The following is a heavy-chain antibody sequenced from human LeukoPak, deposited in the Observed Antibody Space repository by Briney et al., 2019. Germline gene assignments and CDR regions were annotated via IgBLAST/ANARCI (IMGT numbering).Heavy chain of an antibody. CDR3: ARGRYNWNP. D-gene: IGHD1-20*01. CDR1: GGSFSVYY. CDR2: INHSGST. J-gene: IGHJ5*02. Sequence: SETLSLTCAVYGGSFSVYYWSWIRQPPGKGLEWIGEINHSGSTHYNPSLKSRVTISVDTSKNQSSLKLSSVTAADTAVYYCARGRYNWNPWGQGTLVTVSS. V-gene: IGHV4-34*01.